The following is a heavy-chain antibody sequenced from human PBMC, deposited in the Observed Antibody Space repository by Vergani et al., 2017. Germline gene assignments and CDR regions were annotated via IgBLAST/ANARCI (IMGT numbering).Heavy chain of an antibody. D-gene: IGHD2-21*02. CDR3: ARVLAYCGGDCSRDY. J-gene: IGHJ4*02. V-gene: IGHV3-21*01. Sequence: EVQLVESGGGLVKPGGSLRLSCAASGFTFSSYSMNWVRQAPGKGLEWVSSISSSSSYIYYADSVKGRFTISRDNAKNSLYLQMNSLRAEDTAVYYCARVLAYCGGDCSRDYWGQGTLVTVSS. CDR2: ISSSSSYI. CDR1: GFTFSSYS.